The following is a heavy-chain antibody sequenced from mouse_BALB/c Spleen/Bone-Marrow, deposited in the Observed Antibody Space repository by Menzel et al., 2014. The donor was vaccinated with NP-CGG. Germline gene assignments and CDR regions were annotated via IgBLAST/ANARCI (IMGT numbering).Heavy chain of an antibody. V-gene: IGHV5-17*02. D-gene: IGHD1-1*01. J-gene: IGHJ2*01. CDR2: ISSGSSTI. CDR3: ARRYYGSSFSYFDY. CDR1: GFTFSSFG. Sequence: EVKLMESGGGLVQPGGPRKLSCAASGFTFSSFGMHWVRQAPEKGLEWVAYISSGSSTIYYTDTVKGRFTISRDNPKNTLFLQMTSLRSEDTAMYYCARRYYGSSFSYFDYWGQGTTLTVSS.